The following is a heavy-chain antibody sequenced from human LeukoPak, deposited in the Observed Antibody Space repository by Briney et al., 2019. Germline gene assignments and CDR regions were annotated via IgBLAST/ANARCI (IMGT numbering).Heavy chain of an antibody. CDR3: ARDSPAATSLFDY. J-gene: IGHJ4*02. V-gene: IGHV4-31*03. CDR1: GGSISSGGYY. D-gene: IGHD1-26*01. CDR2: IYYSGST. Sequence: SSQTLSLTCTVSGGSISSGGYYWSWIRQHPGKGLEWIGYIYYSGSTYYNPSLKSRVTISVDTSKNQFSLKLSSVTAADTAVYYCARDSPAATSLFDYWGQGTLVTVSS.